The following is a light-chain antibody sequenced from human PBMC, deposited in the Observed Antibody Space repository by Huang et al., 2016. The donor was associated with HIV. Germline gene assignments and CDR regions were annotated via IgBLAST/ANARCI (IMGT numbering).Light chain of an antibody. V-gene: IGKV3-15*01. J-gene: IGKJ4*01. CDR1: RSVSTN. CDR3: HQYNNWLLS. CDR2: GSS. Sequence: EILMTQSPATLSVSPGKRVTLSCRANRSVSTNLAWYQQRPGQAPRLLIYGSSTRAPDIPARFSGSGSGTDFSLTISSLQSEDFAVYYCHQYNNWLLSFGGGTRVDI.